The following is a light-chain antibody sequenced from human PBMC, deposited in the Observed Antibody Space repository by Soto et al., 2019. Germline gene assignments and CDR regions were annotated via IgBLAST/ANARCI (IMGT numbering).Light chain of an antibody. CDR2: EVT. CDR1: SSDVGGYNY. J-gene: IGLJ1*01. Sequence: QSALTQPASVSGSPGQSITISCTGTSSDVGGYNYVSWFQQSPGKAPKVMIYEVTNRPSGVSNRFSGSKSGNTASLTISGLQAEDEADYYCSSYTDRKNLVFGTGTKVTVL. V-gene: IGLV2-14*01. CDR3: SSYTDRKNLV.